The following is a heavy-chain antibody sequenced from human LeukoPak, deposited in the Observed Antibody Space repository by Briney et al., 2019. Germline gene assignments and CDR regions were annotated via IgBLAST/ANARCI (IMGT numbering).Heavy chain of an antibody. CDR1: GGSISSYY. J-gene: IGHJ6*03. V-gene: IGHV4-4*07. D-gene: IGHD4/OR15-4a*01. CDR2: IYTSGST. Sequence: SETLSLTCTVSGGSISSYYWSWIRQPAGKGLEWIGRIYTSGSTNYNPSLKSRVTMSVDTSRNQFSLKLSSVTAADTAVYYCARVVLRNYYYYYMDVWGKGTTVTVSS. CDR3: ARVVLRNYYYYYMDV.